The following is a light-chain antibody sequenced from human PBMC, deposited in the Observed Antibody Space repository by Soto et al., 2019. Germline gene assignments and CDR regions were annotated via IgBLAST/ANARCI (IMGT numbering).Light chain of an antibody. V-gene: IGKV1-39*01. J-gene: IGKJ5*01. CDR3: QQGYSTIT. Sequence: IQMTHSPSSLCASLGDIVTITFRASQSIYTYLNWYQQRPGEAPKVLIYAASTLQDGIPSRFSGSGSGTDFTLTIRGLQPEDFATYYCQQGYSTITFGQGTRLEIK. CDR2: AAS. CDR1: QSIYTY.